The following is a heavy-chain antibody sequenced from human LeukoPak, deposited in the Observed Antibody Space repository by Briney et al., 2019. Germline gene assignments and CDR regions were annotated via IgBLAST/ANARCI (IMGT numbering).Heavy chain of an antibody. CDR2: INPDGSTT. J-gene: IGHJ4*02. CDR3: AKDLHYGSADY. Sequence: HTGGSLRLSCAASGFTFSNYWMHWVRHDPGKGLVWVSFINPDGSTTNYADSVKGRFTIYRDNAKNALYLQMNSLRAEDTAVYYCAKDLHYGSADYWGQGTLVTVSS. D-gene: IGHD3-10*01. V-gene: IGHV3-74*01. CDR1: GFTFSNYW.